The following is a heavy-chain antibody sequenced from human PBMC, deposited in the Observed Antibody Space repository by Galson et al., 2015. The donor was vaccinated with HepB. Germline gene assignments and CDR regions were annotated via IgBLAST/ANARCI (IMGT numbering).Heavy chain of an antibody. CDR1: GFTFSSYG. CDR2: ISYDGSNK. Sequence: SLRLSCAASGFTFSSYGMHWVRQAPGKGLEWVAVISYDGSNKYYADSVKGRFTISRDNSKNTLYLQMNSLRAEDTAVYYCAKDTGYSSGWYPDYWGQGTLVTVSS. J-gene: IGHJ4*02. V-gene: IGHV3-30*18. D-gene: IGHD6-19*01. CDR3: AKDTGYSSGWYPDY.